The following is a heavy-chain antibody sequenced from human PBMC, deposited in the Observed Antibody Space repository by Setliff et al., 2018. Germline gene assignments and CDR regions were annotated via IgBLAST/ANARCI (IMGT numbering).Heavy chain of an antibody. CDR1: GFTFSRYW. CDR2: IKQDGSEK. D-gene: IGHD2-2*02. V-gene: IGHV3-7*01. Sequence: GGSLRLSCVASGFTFSRYWMSWVRQAPGKGLEWVANIKQDGSEKYYVDSVKGRFTISRDNAKNSLYLQMNSLRADDAAVYYCARSSAPIKRDYMDVWGKGTTVTVS. J-gene: IGHJ6*03. CDR3: ARSSAPIKRDYMDV.